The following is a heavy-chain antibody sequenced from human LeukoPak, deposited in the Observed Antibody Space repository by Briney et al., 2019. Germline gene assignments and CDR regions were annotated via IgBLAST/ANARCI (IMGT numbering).Heavy chain of an antibody. CDR2: IYYSGST. V-gene: IGHV4-39*01. CDR1: GGSISSSSYY. Sequence: PSETLSLTCTVSGGSISSSSYYWGWIRQPPGKGLEWIGSIYYSGSTYYNPSLKSRVTISVDTSKNQFSLKLSSVTAADTAVYYCARRAAAGTSYWGQGTLVTVSS. CDR3: ARRAAAGTSY. D-gene: IGHD6-13*01. J-gene: IGHJ4*02.